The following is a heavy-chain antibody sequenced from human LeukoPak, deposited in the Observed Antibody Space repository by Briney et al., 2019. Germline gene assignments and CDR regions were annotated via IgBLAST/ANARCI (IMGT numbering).Heavy chain of an antibody. J-gene: IGHJ4*02. D-gene: IGHD6-13*01. CDR2: ISGSGVI. CDR1: GGPITTYY. V-gene: IGHV4-4*07. Sequence: PSETLSLTCTVSGGPITTYYLSWIRQSAGMGLEWIGRISGSGVITYNPSLKSRVTISVDTSKNQFSLKLSSVTAADTAVYYCARVTPSYSRSWYGDPYYFDYWGQGTLVTVSS. CDR3: ARVTPSYSRSWYGDPYYFDY.